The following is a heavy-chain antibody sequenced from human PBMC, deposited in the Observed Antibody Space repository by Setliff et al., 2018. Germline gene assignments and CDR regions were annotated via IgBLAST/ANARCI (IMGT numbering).Heavy chain of an antibody. V-gene: IGHV4-34*01. CDR3: ARRSSFWSGYFDY. CDR2: INHNGGT. CDR1: GGSFSGYY. D-gene: IGHD3-3*01. J-gene: IGHJ4*02. Sequence: KTSETLSLTCAVYGGSFSGYYWSWIRQPPGRGLEWIGEINHNGGTNYNPSLKSRVTISIHTSKNQFSLNLSSVTAADTAVYYCARRSSFWSGYFDYWGQGTLVTVSS.